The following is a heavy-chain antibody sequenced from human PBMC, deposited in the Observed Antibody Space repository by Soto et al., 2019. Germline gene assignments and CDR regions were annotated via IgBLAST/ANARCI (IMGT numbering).Heavy chain of an antibody. CDR3: ALTIFGVVIPRDYYYYYGMDV. Sequence: SVKVSCKASGGTFSSYAISWVRQAPGQGLERMGEIIPIFGTANYAQKFQGRVTITADESTSTAYMELSSLRSEDTAVYYCALTIFGVVIPRDYYYYYGMDVWGQGTTVTVSS. CDR2: IIPIFGTA. D-gene: IGHD3-3*01. CDR1: GGTFSSYA. V-gene: IGHV1-69*13. J-gene: IGHJ6*02.